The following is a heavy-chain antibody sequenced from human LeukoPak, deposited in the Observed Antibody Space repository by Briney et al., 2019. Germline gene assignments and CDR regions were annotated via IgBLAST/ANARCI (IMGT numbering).Heavy chain of an antibody. V-gene: IGHV4-34*01. Sequence: SETLSLTCAVYGGSFSGYYWSWIRQPPGKGLEWIGEINHSGSTNYNPSLKGRVTISVDTSKNQFSLKLSSVTAADTAVYYCARDPSWYVGKAFDYWGQGTLVTVSS. CDR2: INHSGST. CDR3: ARDPSWYVGKAFDY. D-gene: IGHD6-13*01. CDR1: GGSFSGYY. J-gene: IGHJ4*02.